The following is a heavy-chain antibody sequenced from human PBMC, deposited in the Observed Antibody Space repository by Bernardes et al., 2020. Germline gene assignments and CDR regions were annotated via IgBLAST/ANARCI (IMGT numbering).Heavy chain of an antibody. D-gene: IGHD3-10*01. J-gene: IGHJ4*02. CDR3: AILEKRYGSGSYSPLNG. Sequence: ASVKVSCKASGYIFTAYYMHWVRQAPGQGLEWMGWINPYSGGTNYAQKFQGRVTMTRDTSINTAYMELSRLSSDDTAVYYCAILEKRYGSGSYSPLNGWGQGSLVTVSS. CDR2: INPYSGGT. V-gene: IGHV1-2*02. CDR1: GYIFTAYY.